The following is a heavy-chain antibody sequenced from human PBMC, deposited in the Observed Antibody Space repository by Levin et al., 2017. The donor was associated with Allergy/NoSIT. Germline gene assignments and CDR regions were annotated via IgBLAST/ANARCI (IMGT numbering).Heavy chain of an antibody. CDR3: AKGGDFDS. CDR1: GFTFRTYG. CDR2: ITSDGVNT. J-gene: IGHJ4*02. Sequence: LSLTCAASGFTFRTYGIQWVRQAPGKGLEWVALITSDGVNTYYAASVKGRFTISRDNSKNALYLQMNSLSADDTARYYCAKGGDFDSWGQGTLVTVSS. V-gene: IGHV3-30*18.